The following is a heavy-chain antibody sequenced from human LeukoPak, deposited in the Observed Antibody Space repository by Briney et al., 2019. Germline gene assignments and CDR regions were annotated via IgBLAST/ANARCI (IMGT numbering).Heavy chain of an antibody. CDR2: IIPIFGTA. CDR3: AGDAGPDGYTDLSFDY. CDR1: GGTFSSYA. J-gene: IGHJ4*02. V-gene: IGHV1-69*05. D-gene: IGHD5-24*01. Sequence: SVKVSCKASGGTFSSYAISWVRQAPGQGLEWMGGIIPIFGTANYAQKFQGRVTITTDESTSTAYMELSSLRSEDTAVYYCAGDAGPDGYTDLSFDYWGQGTLVTVSS.